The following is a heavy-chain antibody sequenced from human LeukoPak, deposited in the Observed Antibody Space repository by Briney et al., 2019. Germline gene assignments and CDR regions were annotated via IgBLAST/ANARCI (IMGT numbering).Heavy chain of an antibody. V-gene: IGHV4-4*07. D-gene: IGHD1-26*01. CDR2: IYPSGST. CDR3: ARGGGTDFLDWFDP. Sequence: PSETLSLTCTVSGGSISSYYWNWTRQPTGKGLEWIGRIYPSGSTNDNPSLKSRVTMSVDTSKNQISLRLNSVTAADTAVYYCARGGGTDFLDWFDPWGQGTLVTVSS. J-gene: IGHJ5*02. CDR1: GGSISSYY.